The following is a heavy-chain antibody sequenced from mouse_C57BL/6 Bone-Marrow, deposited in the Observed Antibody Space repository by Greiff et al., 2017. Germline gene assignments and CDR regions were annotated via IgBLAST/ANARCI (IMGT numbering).Heavy chain of an antibody. CDR2: ISSGGSYT. CDR1: GFTFSSYG. J-gene: IGHJ2*01. Sequence: EVKLVESGGDLVKPGGSLKLSCAASGFTFSSYGMSWVRQTPDKRLEWVATISSGGSYTYYPDSVTGRFTISRDNAKNTLYLQMSSLKSEDTAMYYCARQRDGYYDYFDYWGQGTTLTVSS. V-gene: IGHV5-6*01. CDR3: ARQRDGYYDYFDY. D-gene: IGHD2-3*01.